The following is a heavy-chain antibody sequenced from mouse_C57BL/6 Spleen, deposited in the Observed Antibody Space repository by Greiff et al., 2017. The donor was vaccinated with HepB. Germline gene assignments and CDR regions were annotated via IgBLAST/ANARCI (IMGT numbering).Heavy chain of an antibody. CDR3: ARLDYYGRGFAY. Sequence: VQLKQPGAELVMPGASVKLSCKASGYTFTSYWMHWVKQRPGQGLEWIGEIDPSDSYTNYNQKFKGKSTLTVDKSSSTAYMQLSSLTSEDSAVYYCARLDYYGRGFAYWGQGTLVTVSA. V-gene: IGHV1-69*01. CDR2: IDPSDSYT. CDR1: GYTFTSYW. J-gene: IGHJ3*01. D-gene: IGHD1-1*01.